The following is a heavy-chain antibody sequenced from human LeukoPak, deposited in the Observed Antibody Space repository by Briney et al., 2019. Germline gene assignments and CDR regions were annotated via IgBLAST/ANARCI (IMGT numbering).Heavy chain of an antibody. CDR2: LSDVGTN. Sequence: ASETLSLTCAVSGVSISSYYWSWIRQHPGKGLEWIGYLSDVGTNDYNPSLKGRVTISRDTSKNQFSLRLSSVTAADAAVYHCARDKAPGGKRWFDPWGQGTLVTVSS. J-gene: IGHJ5*02. V-gene: IGHV4-59*01. D-gene: IGHD4-23*01. CDR3: ARDKAPGGKRWFDP. CDR1: GVSISSYY.